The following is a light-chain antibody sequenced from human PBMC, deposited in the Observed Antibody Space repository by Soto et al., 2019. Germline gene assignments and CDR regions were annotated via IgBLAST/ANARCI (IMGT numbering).Light chain of an antibody. J-gene: IGLJ1*01. CDR3: SSYAGSNWYV. V-gene: IGLV2-8*01. CDR2: EVN. CDR1: NSDVGGYNY. Sequence: QSALTQPPSASGSPGQSVTISCTGTNSDVGGYNYVSWYQQYPGKAPKLIIYEVNERPSGVPDRFSGSKSGNTASLTVSGVQTADEADYYCSSYAGSNWYVFGTGTKLTVL.